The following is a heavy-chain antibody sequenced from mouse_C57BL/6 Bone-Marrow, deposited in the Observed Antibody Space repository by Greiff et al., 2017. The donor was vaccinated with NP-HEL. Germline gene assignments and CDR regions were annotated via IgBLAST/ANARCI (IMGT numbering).Heavy chain of an antibody. Sequence: EVQLQQSGPVLVKPGASVKMSCKASGYTFTDYYMNWVKQSHGKSLEWIGVINPYNGGTSYNQKFKGKATLTVDKSSSTAYMELNSLTSEDSAVYYCARKPEYFYAMDDWGQGTSVTGPS. J-gene: IGHJ4*01. CDR1: GYTFTDYY. CDR2: INPYNGGT. CDR3: ARKPEYFYAMDD. D-gene: IGHD5-2*01. V-gene: IGHV1-19*01.